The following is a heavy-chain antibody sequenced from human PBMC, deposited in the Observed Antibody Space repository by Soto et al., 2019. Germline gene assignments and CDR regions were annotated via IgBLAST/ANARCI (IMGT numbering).Heavy chain of an antibody. Sequence: GGSLRLSCAASGFTFSSFSMNWVRQAPGKGLEWVSYISRSSYTIYYADSVKGRFTISRDNDKNSVYLQMNSLRDEDTAVYYCAREGDHSVRNWGVGEDYYGMDVWGQGSTVTVSS. CDR3: AREGDHSVRNWGVGEDYYGMDV. D-gene: IGHD7-27*01. CDR2: ISRSSYTI. J-gene: IGHJ6*02. V-gene: IGHV3-48*02. CDR1: GFTFSSFS.